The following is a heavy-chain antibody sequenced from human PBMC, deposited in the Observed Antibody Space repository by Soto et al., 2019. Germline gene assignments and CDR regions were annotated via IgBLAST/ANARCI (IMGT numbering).Heavy chain of an antibody. V-gene: IGHV4-30-4*01. CDR1: GGSISSGDYY. D-gene: IGHD3-10*01. CDR2: IYYSGST. CDR3: ARSRERNGEYYYYGMDV. Sequence: TLSLTCTVSGGSISSGDYYWSWIRQPPGKGLEWIGYIYYSGSTYYNPSLKSRVTISVDTSKNQFSLKLSSVTAADTAVYYCARSRERNGEYYYYGMDVWGQGTTVTVSS. J-gene: IGHJ6*02.